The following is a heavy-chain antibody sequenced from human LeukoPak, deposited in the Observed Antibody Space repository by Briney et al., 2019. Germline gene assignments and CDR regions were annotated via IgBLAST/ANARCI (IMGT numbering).Heavy chain of an antibody. CDR2: ISYDGSNK. CDR1: GFTFSSHG. CDR3: ARPMAAAGTVSDY. J-gene: IGHJ4*02. D-gene: IGHD6-13*01. V-gene: IGHV3-30*03. Sequence: GGSLRLSCAASGFTFSSHGMHWVRQAPGKGLEWVAVISYDGSNKYYADSVKGRFTISRDNSKNTLYLQMNSLRAEDTAVYYCARPMAAAGTVSDYWGQGTLVTVSS.